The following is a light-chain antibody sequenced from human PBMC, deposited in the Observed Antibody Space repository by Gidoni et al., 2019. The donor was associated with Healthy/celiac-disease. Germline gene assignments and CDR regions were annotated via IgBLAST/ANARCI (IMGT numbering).Light chain of an antibody. CDR3: QQYYSTPCS. Sequence: DIVMTQSPDSPAVSLGERATTNKNYLAWYQQKPGQPPKLLIYWASTRESGVPDRFSGSGSGTDFTLTISSLQAEDVAVYYCQQYYSTPCSFGQGTKLEIK. CDR2: WAS. J-gene: IGKJ2*04. V-gene: IGKV4-1*01. CDR1: KNY.